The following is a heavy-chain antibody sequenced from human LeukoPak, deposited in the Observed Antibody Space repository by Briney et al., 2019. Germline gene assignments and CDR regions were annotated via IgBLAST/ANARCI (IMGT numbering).Heavy chain of an antibody. J-gene: IGHJ4*02. CDR1: GFTVSSYY. V-gene: IGHV3-53*01. CDR3: ARVRGYSGSYGYFDF. Sequence: HPGGSLRLSCAASGFTVSSYYMSWVRQAPGRGLEWVSFIYSGGTTYYVDSVKGRFTISRGNSKNTLYLQTNSLRAEDTAVYYCARVRGYSGSYGYFDFWGQGTLVTVSS. D-gene: IGHD1-26*01. CDR2: IYSGGTT.